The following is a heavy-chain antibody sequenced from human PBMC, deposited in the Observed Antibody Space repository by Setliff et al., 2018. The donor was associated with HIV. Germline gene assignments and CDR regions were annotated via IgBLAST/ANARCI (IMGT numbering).Heavy chain of an antibody. J-gene: IGHJ3*01. Sequence: SETLSLTCAVYGRSFSGYYWNWICQSPGKGLEWIGEINHSGGTNYNPSLKSRVTMSIDTSKNQFSLNVSSVTAADTAVYYCARGWGHDGFDFWGQGTMVTVS. V-gene: IGHV4-34*01. D-gene: IGHD7-27*01. CDR2: INHSGGT. CDR3: ARGWGHDGFDF. CDR1: GRSFSGYY.